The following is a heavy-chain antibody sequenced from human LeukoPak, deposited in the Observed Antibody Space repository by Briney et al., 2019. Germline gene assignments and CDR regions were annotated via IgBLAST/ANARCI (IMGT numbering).Heavy chain of an antibody. D-gene: IGHD1-14*01. Sequence: GGSLRLSCSASGFTFSRYWMHWVRQAPGKGLVWVSRINEDGSTTSYADSVKGRFTISRDNVKDTLYLQMNGLRAEDTAVYYCARGGLEPVDYWGQGTLVTVSS. CDR2: INEDGSTT. CDR3: ARGGLEPVDY. V-gene: IGHV3-74*01. J-gene: IGHJ4*02. CDR1: GFTFSRYW.